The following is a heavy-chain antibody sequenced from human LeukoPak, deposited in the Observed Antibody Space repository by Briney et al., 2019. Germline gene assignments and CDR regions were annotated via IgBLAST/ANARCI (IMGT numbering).Heavy chain of an antibody. D-gene: IGHD3-9*01. CDR3: ARGRYFDWLLSVRMFDY. CDR2: TYYRSKWYN. J-gene: IGHJ4*02. V-gene: IGHV6-1*01. Sequence: LSQTLSLTCAISGDSVSSNSAAWNWIRQSPSRGLEWLGRTYYRSKWYNDYAVSVKSRITINPDTSKNQFSLQLNSVTPEDTAVYYCARGRYFDWLLSVRMFDYWGQGTLVTVSS. CDR1: GDSVSSNSAA.